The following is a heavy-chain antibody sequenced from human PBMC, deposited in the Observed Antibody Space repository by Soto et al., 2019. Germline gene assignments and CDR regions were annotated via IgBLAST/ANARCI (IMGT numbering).Heavy chain of an antibody. CDR2: IYYSGST. D-gene: IGHD3-9*01. CDR1: GGSISSGDYY. Sequence: QVQLQESGPRLVKPSQTLSLTCTVSGGSISSGDYYWSWIRQPPGKGLEWIGYIYYSGSTYYNPSLKGRVTISVDTSKNQFSLMLSTVTAADTAVYFSARDRVDILTRYYSHYYGMDVWGQGTTVTVSS. V-gene: IGHV4-30-4*01. CDR3: ARDRVDILTRYYSHYYGMDV. J-gene: IGHJ6*02.